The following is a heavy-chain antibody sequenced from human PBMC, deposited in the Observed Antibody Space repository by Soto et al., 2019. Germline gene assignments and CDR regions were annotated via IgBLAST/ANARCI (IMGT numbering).Heavy chain of an antibody. CDR3: ARDWGYCSGGSCYPDGAFDI. V-gene: IGHV1-46*01. J-gene: IGHJ3*02. CDR1: GYTFTSYY. D-gene: IGHD2-15*01. CDR2: INPSGGST. Sequence: ASVKVSCKASGYTFTSYYMHWVRQAPGQGLEWMGIINPSGGSTSYAQKFQGRVTMTRDTSTSTVYMELSSLRSEDTAVYYCARDWGYCSGGSCYPDGAFDIWGQGTMVTVS.